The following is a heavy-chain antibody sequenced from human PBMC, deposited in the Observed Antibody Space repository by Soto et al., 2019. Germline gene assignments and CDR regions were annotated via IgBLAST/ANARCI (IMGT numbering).Heavy chain of an antibody. Sequence: SSVKVSCKASGYTFTRHGIHSVRLAPGQGQAWMGWISAYNGNTNYAQKLQDRVTMTTDTSTSTAYMELRSLRSDDTAVYYCARDFPVDTAMVYYYHRMDVWGQGTTLTVSS. V-gene: IGHV1-18*01. J-gene: IGHJ6*02. CDR3: ARDFPVDTAMVYYYHRMDV. CDR2: ISAYNGNT. D-gene: IGHD5-18*01. CDR1: GYTFTRHG.